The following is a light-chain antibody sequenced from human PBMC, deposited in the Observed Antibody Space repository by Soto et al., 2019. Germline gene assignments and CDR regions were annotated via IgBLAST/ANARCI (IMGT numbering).Light chain of an antibody. CDR1: QSVNNDY. V-gene: IGKV3-20*01. CDR2: GAS. Sequence: ETVLTQSPGTLSLSPGERATLSCRATQSVNNDYLAWYQQRPGLAPRLLIFGASGRATGIPDRFSGSGSGTDFTLTISRLEPEDCAIYYCQQYGTSALTFGGGTKVEIK. J-gene: IGKJ4*01. CDR3: QQYGTSALT.